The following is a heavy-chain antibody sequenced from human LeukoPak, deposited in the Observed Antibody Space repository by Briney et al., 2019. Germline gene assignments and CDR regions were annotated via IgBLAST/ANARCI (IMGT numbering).Heavy chain of an antibody. D-gene: IGHD5-12*01. CDR1: GFSFSSYG. CDR2: ISYDGSKK. CDR3: ARDRGGTPHNDAFDI. V-gene: IGHV3-30*03. J-gene: IGHJ3*02. Sequence: PGRSLRLSCAASGFSFSSYGMHWVRQAPGKGLEWVAVISYDGSKKYYADSVKGRFTISRDKSKNTLYLQMNSLRAEDTAVYYCARDRGGTPHNDAFDIWGQGTMVTVSS.